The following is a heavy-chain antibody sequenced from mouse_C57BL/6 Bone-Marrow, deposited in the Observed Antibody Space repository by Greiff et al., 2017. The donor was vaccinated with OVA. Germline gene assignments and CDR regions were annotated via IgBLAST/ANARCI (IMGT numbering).Heavy chain of an antibody. CDR2: INPYNGGT. CDR3: EKRWFSY. V-gene: IGHV1-19*01. Sequence: DVKLQESGPVLVKPGASVKMSCKASGYTFTDYYMNWVKQSHGKSLEWIGVINPYNGGTSYNQKFKGKATLTVDKSSSTAYMELNSLTSEDSAVYYCEKRWFSYWGQGTLVTVSA. J-gene: IGHJ3*01. CDR1: GYTFTDYY.